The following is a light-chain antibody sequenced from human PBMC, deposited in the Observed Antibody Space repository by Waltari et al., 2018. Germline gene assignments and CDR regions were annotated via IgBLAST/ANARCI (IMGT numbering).Light chain of an antibody. CDR3: QQANSFPTT. V-gene: IGKV1-12*01. CDR2: FAS. Sequence: DIQMTQSPSSVSASVGDRVTITCRAGQDVRTWLAWYQQKPGKAPKLLIYFASSLQSGVPSRFSGSGSGTEFTLTIRSLQPEDFGTYYCQQANSFPTTFGPGTRVDIK. J-gene: IGKJ3*01. CDR1: QDVRTW.